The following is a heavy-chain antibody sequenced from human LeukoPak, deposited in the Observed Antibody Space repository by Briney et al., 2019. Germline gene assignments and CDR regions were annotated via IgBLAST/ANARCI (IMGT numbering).Heavy chain of an antibody. CDR1: GFTFSSYG. V-gene: IGHV3-30*02. D-gene: IGHD6-13*01. J-gene: IGHJ6*03. Sequence: PGGSLRLSCAASGFTFSSYGMHWVRQAPGKGLEWVAFIRFDGSHQSYGGSVKGRFTISRDNSKNTLYLQMNTLRAEDTDVYYCAKVGGIAAAGYYYMDVWGTGTTVTVSS. CDR2: IRFDGSHQ. CDR3: AKVGGIAAAGYYYMDV.